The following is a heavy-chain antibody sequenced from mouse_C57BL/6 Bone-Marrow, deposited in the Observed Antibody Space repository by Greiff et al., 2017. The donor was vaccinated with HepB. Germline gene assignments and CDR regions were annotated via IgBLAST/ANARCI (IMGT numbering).Heavy chain of an antibody. CDR2: IYPRSGNT. V-gene: IGHV1-81*01. CDR3: ARIDYEYDDYFDY. Sequence: LVESGAELARPGASVKLSCKASGYTFTSYGISWVKQRTGQGLEWIGEIYPRSGNTYYNEKFKGKATLTADKSSSTAYMELRSLTSEDSAVYFCARIDYEYDDYFDYWGQGTTLTVSS. J-gene: IGHJ2*01. CDR1: GYTFTSYG. D-gene: IGHD2-4*01.